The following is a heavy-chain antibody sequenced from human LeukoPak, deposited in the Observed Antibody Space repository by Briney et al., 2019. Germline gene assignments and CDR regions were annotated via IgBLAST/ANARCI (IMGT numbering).Heavy chain of an antibody. Sequence: SQTLSLTCTVSGGSISSGASDWGWIRQHPKRGLEWVGYINHSGSTYYNPSLGSRVTMSVDTSKNQFSLKLSSVTAADPAVYYCARAARQGFTMIVVPFFYFDLWGRGTLVTVSS. CDR1: GGSISSGASD. D-gene: IGHD3-22*01. CDR2: INHSGST. J-gene: IGHJ2*01. CDR3: ARAARQGFTMIVVPFFYFDL. V-gene: IGHV4-31*03.